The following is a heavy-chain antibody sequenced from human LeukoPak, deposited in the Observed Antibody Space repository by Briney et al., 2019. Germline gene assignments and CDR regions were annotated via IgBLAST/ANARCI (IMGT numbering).Heavy chain of an antibody. V-gene: IGHV3-53*04. CDR3: ARAGDYGDFDY. CDR2: IYSGGST. CDR1: GFTVSSNY. Sequence: GGSLRLSCAASGFTVSSNYMSWVRQAPGKGLEWVSVIYSGGSTYYADSVKGRFTISRHNYKNTLYLQMNSLRAEDTAVYYCARAGDYGDFDYWGQGTLVTVSS. D-gene: IGHD4-17*01. J-gene: IGHJ4*02.